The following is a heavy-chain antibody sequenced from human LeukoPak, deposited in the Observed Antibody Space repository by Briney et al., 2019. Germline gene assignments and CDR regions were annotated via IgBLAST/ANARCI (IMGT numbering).Heavy chain of an antibody. V-gene: IGHV3-30*18. D-gene: IGHD5-12*01. CDR1: GFTFSSYG. CDR3: ANGIVATTLFDY. Sequence: PGGSLRLSCAASGFTFSSYGMHWVRQAPGKGLEGVAVISYDGSNKYYADSVKGRFTISRDNSKNTLYLQMNSLRADDTAVYYCANGIVATTLFDYWGQGTLVTVSS. CDR2: ISYDGSNK. J-gene: IGHJ4*02.